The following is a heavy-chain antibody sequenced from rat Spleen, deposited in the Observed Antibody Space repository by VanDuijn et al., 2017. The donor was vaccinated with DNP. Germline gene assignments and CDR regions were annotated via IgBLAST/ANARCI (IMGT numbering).Heavy chain of an antibody. V-gene: IGHV5-22*01. J-gene: IGHJ2*01. CDR2: ISYEGSST. CDR3: ARRSDYHDY. CDR1: GFTFSNYD. Sequence: EVQLVESGGGLVQPGRSLKLSCAASGFTFSNYDMAWVRQAPTKGLEWVASISYEGSSTYYGDSVKGRFTISRDNAKSTLYLQMDSLRSEDTATYYCARRSDYHDYWGQGVMVTVSS.